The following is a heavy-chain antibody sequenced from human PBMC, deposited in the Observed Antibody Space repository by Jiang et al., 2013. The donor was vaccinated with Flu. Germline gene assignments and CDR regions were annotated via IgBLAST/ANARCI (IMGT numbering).Heavy chain of an antibody. V-gene: IGHV4-59*08. Sequence: LLKPSETLSLTCTVSGGSISSYYWSWIRQPPGKGLEWIGYIYYSGSTNYNPSLKSRVTISVDTSKNQFSLKLSSVTAADTAVYYCARRGPAMNWYFDLWGRGTLVTVSS. CDR2: IYYSGST. J-gene: IGHJ2*01. CDR3: ARRGPAMNWYFDL. CDR1: GGSISSYY.